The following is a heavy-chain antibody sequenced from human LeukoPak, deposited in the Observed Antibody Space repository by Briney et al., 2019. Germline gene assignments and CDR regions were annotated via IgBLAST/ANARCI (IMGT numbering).Heavy chain of an antibody. Sequence: GGSLRLSCAASGFTFDDYAMHWVRQASGKGLEWVSGISWNSGSIGYADSVKGRFTISRDNAKNSLYLQMNSLRAEDTALYYCAKGYDFWSGYYTGIDYWGQGTLVTVSS. V-gene: IGHV3-9*01. CDR2: ISWNSGSI. CDR1: GFTFDDYA. CDR3: AKGYDFWSGYYTGIDY. J-gene: IGHJ4*02. D-gene: IGHD3-3*01.